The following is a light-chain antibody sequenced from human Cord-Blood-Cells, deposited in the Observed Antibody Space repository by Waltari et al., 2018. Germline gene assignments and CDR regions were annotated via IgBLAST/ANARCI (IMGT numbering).Light chain of an antibody. J-gene: IGKJ1*01. Sequence: DLQMTHSPSSLSASVGDRLTIPCRASQSISSYLTRYQQKPGKAPKLLIYAASSLQSGVPSRFSGSGSGTDFTLTISSLQPEDVATYYCQQGYSTPRTFGQGTKVEIK. CDR1: QSISSY. V-gene: IGKV1-39*01. CDR2: AAS. CDR3: QQGYSTPRT.